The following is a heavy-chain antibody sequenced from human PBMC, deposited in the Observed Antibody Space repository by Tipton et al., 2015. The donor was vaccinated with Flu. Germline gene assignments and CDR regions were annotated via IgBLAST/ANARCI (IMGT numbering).Heavy chain of an antibody. CDR1: GGSISNDY. V-gene: IGHV4-59*01. Sequence: TLSLTCTVSGGSISNDYWSWIRQPPGKGLEWIGYIYHTGNFNYNPSLKSRVTMSVDTSKNQFSLKVSSVTAADTAVYYCARYGSYFEYWGQGTLVTVSS. CDR3: ARYGSYFEY. CDR2: IYHTGNF. J-gene: IGHJ4*02. D-gene: IGHD1-26*01.